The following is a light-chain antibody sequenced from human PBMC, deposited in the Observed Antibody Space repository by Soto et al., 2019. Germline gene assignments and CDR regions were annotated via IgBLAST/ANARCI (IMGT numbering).Light chain of an antibody. CDR3: LQDYNYPRT. CDR1: QSISSY. V-gene: IGKV1-39*01. CDR2: DAS. J-gene: IGKJ1*01. Sequence: DIQMTQSPSSLSSSVGDRVTITCRASQSISSYLNWYQQKPEKAPKPLIFDASTLQSGVPSRFSGSGSGADFTLTISSLQPEDFATYYCLQDYNYPRTFGQGTKVDIK.